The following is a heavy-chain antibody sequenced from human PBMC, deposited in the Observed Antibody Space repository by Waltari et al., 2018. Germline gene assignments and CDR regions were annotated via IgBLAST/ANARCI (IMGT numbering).Heavy chain of an antibody. CDR1: GFPISDYL. CDR2: INADGSSR. CDR3: ARDPVGTFDF. Sequence: EVQLVESGGGVSQPGGSLRLSCAASGFPISDYLIHWVRQAPGQGLEWVSRINADGSSRTYADSVKGRFTISRDTAKNMVYLQMSSLRVEDTAVYYCARDPVGTFDFWGQGTLVIVSS. D-gene: IGHD1-26*01. V-gene: IGHV3-74*01. J-gene: IGHJ4*02.